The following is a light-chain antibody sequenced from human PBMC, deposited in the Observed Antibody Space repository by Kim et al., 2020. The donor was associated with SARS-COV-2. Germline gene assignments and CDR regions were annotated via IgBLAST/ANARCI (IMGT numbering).Light chain of an antibody. CDR2: GAS. CDR1: QSVSSK. V-gene: IGKV3-15*01. CDR3: QHYTSWPLT. Sequence: VSPGERAPLSCRASQSVSSKLAWYQQKPGQAPRLLIYGASTRATGVPASFSGSGSGTEFTLTISSLQSEDFAVYYCQHYTSWPLTFGGGTKVDIK. J-gene: IGKJ4*01.